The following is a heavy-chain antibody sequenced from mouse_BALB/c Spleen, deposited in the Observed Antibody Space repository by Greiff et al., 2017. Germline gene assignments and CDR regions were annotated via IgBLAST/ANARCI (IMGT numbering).Heavy chain of an antibody. CDR2: INPYNGDT. CDR1: GYSFTGYF. J-gene: IGHJ2*01. CDR3: ARGDYYGSSYEGFDY. V-gene: IGHV1-20*02. Sequence: EVQLQESGPELVKPGASVKISCKASGYSFTGYFMNWVMQSHGKSLEWIGRINPYNGDTFYNQKFKGKATLTVDKSSSTAHMELRSLASEDSAVYYCARGDYYGSSYEGFDYWGQGTTLTVSS. D-gene: IGHD1-1*01.